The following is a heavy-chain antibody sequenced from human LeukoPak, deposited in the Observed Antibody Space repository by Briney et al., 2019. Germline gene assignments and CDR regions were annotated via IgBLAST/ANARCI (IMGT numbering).Heavy chain of an antibody. J-gene: IGHJ6*02. CDR2: INGTGSTT. V-gene: IGHV3-23*01. CDR1: GFIFGNYY. Sequence: GGSLRLSCEASGFIFGNYYMSWVRQAPGKGLEWVAAINGTGSTTYRADSMKGRFTISRDNSKNTLYLQMNSLRSEDTATYYCCDGMDVWGQGTTVAVSS. CDR3: CDGMDV.